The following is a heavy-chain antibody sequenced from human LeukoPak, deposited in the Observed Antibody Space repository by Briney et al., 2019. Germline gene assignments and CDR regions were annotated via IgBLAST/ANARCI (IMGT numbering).Heavy chain of an antibody. V-gene: IGHV1-8*02. CDR3: ARCLRGGDFVAQDAFDI. Sequence: ASVKVSCKASGYTFTSYDISWVRQATGQGLEWMGWMNPNSGNTGYAQKFQGRVTMTRDTSTSTLYMELSSLRSEDTAVYYCARCLRGGDFVAQDAFDIWGQGTLVTVSS. J-gene: IGHJ3*02. CDR2: MNPNSGNT. D-gene: IGHD2-21*02. CDR1: GYTFTSYD.